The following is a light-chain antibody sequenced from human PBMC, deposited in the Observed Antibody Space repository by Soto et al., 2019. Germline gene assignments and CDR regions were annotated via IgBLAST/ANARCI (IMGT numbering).Light chain of an antibody. V-gene: IGLV4-69*01. Sequence: QPVLTQSPSASASLGASVKLTCTLSSGHSNYAIAWHQLQPEKGPRYLMKLNSDGSHIKGDGIPDRFSGSSFGAERYLTISSLQSEDEADYYCQTWGTGIQVFGGGTKVTVL. J-gene: IGLJ2*01. CDR3: QTWGTGIQV. CDR2: LNSDGSH. CDR1: SGHSNYA.